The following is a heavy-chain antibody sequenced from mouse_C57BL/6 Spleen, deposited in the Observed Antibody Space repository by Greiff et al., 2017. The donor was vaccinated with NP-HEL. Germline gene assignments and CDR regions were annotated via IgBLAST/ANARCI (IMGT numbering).Heavy chain of an antibody. CDR2: IDPSDSYT. J-gene: IGHJ3*01. CDR3: ARVDYGSSYKFAY. V-gene: IGHV1-69*01. CDR1: GYTFTSYW. D-gene: IGHD1-1*01. Sequence: VQLQQSGAELVMPGASVKLSCKASGYTFTSYWMHWVKQRPGQGLEWIGEIDPSDSYTNYNQKFKGKSTLTVDKSSSTAYMQLSSLTSEDSAVYYCARVDYGSSYKFAYWGQGTLVTVSA.